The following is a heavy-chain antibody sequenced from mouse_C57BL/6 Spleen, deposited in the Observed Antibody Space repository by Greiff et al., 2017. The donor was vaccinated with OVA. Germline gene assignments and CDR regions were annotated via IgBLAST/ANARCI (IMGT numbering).Heavy chain of an antibody. Sequence: EVQLQQSGPELVKPGASVKISCKASGYTFTDYYMNWVKQSHGKSLEWIGDINPNNGGTSYNQKFKGKATLTVDKSSSTAYMELRSLTSEDSAVYYCARQLRLPSYAMDYWGQGTSVTVSS. CDR2: INPNNGGT. J-gene: IGHJ4*01. D-gene: IGHD3-2*02. CDR1: GYTFTDYY. CDR3: ARQLRLPSYAMDY. V-gene: IGHV1-26*01.